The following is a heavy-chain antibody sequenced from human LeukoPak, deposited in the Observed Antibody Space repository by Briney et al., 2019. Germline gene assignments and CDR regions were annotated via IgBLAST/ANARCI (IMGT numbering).Heavy chain of an antibody. J-gene: IGHJ4*02. CDR3: TTDRGALTN. Sequence: PGGSLRLSCATSGFIFSDAWMTWVRQAPGMGLEWVGRIQSKTDGGPTEYAAPVKGRFTISRDDSKNTLYLQMNSLKAGDTAVYYCTTDRGALTNWGPGTLVTVSS. D-gene: IGHD3-10*01. CDR1: GFIFSDAW. V-gene: IGHV3-15*01. CDR2: IQSKTDGGPT.